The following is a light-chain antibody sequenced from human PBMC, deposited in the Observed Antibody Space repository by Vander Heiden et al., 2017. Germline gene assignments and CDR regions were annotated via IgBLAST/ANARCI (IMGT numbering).Light chain of an antibody. J-gene: IGLJ3*02. CDR2: GNS. Sequence: QSALTPPPSVSGAPGQSVTISCTGSSSNIGAGYDVHWYQQLPRTAPKLLIYGNSNRPSGVPDRFSGSKSGTSASLAITGLQAEDEADYYCQSYDSSLSEVFGGGTKLTVL. CDR3: QSYDSSLSEV. CDR1: SSNIGAGYD. V-gene: IGLV1-40*01.